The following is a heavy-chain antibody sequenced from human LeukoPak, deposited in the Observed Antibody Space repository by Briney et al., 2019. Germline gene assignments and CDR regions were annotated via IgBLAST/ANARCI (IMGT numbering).Heavy chain of an antibody. J-gene: IGHJ5*02. CDR3: AREGYSSSSGSWFDP. CDR2: INPSGGST. V-gene: IGHV1-46*03. Sequence: ASVKVSCKASGYTFTSYYMHRVRQAPGQGLEWMGIINPSGGSTSYAQKFQGRVTMTRDTSTSTVYMELSSLRSEDTAVYYCAREGYSSSSGSWFDPWGQGTLVTVSS. D-gene: IGHD6-13*01. CDR1: GYTFTSYY.